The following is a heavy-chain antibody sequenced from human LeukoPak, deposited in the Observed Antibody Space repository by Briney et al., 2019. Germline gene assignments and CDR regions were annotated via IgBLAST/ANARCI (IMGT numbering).Heavy chain of an antibody. J-gene: IGHJ6*03. D-gene: IGHD3-10*01. CDR2: ITNSPHYI. CDR3: ARAGLLWFGELFSYMDV. CDR1: GFPLSSFG. V-gene: IGHV3-21*01. Sequence: PGGSLRLSCAAFGFPLSSFGINWVRQPPGKGLEWVSSITNSPHYIYYAPSVKGRFTISRDNAKNSVYLQMNSLRAEDTAVYYCARAGLLWFGELFSYMDVWGKGTTVTISS.